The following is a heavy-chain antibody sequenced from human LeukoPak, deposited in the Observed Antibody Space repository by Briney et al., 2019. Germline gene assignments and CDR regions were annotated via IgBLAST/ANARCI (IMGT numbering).Heavy chain of an antibody. CDR3: ARRLLWVGELLLGLDP. D-gene: IGHD3-10*01. V-gene: IGHV4-4*02. J-gene: IGHJ5*02. CDR1: GGSMSSINR. Sequence: SETLSHICAVSGGSMSSINRWSWLRQPPGKGLEWIGEIYHSGSTNYNPSLKSRVTISVDKSKNQFSLKLSSVTAADTAVYYCARRLLWVGELLLGLDPCDPGTLVTVSS. CDR2: IYHSGST.